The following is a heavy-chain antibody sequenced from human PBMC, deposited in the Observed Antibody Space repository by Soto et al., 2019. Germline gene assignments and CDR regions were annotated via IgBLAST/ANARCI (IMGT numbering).Heavy chain of an antibody. Sequence: GASVKVSCKASGGTFSSYAISWVRQAPGQGLEWMGGIIPIFGTANYAQKFQGRVTITADESTSTAYMELSSLRSEDTAVYYCARDNDSSGYSAAFDIWGQGTMVTVSS. CDR1: GGTFSSYA. D-gene: IGHD3-22*01. J-gene: IGHJ3*02. CDR2: IIPIFGTA. CDR3: ARDNDSSGYSAAFDI. V-gene: IGHV1-69*13.